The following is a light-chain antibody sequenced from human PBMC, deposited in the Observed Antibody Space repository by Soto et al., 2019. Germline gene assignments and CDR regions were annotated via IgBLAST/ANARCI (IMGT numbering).Light chain of an antibody. CDR2: GNG. J-gene: IGLJ2*01. V-gene: IGLV1-40*01. CDR3: QSYDSSLSGSVV. Sequence: QPVLTQPPSVSGAPGQRVTISCTGSSSNIGAGYDVHWYQHLPGTAPKLLIYGNGNRPSGVPDRFSGSKSGASASLAITGLQAEDETDYYCQSYDSSLSGSVVFGGGTKGTV. CDR1: SSNIGAGYD.